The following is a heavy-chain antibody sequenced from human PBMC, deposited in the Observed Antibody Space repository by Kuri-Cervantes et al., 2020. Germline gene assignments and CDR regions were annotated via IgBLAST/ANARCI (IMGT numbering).Heavy chain of an antibody. CDR3: ARGRWQQLVPPFGY. V-gene: IGHV3-9*01. D-gene: IGHD6-13*01. CDR1: GFTFDDYA. Sequence: SLKISCAVSGFTFDDYAMHWVRQAPGKGLEWVSGISWNSGSIGYADSVKGRFTISRDNAKNSLYLQMNSLRAEDTAVYYCARGRWQQLVPPFGYWGQGTLVTVSS. CDR2: ISWNSGSI. J-gene: IGHJ4*02.